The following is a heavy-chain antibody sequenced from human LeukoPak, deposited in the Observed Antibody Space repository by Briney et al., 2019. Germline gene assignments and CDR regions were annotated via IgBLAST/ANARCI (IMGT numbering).Heavy chain of an antibody. CDR1: GFTFISFS. J-gene: IGHJ4*02. Sequence: GGSLRLSCAASGFTFISFSMNWVRQAPGKGLEWVSAISGSGGSTYYADSVKGRFTISRDNSKNTLYLQMNSLRAEDTAVYYCAKDRLWFGELQDFDYWGQGTLVTVSS. V-gene: IGHV3-23*01. D-gene: IGHD3-10*01. CDR2: ISGSGGST. CDR3: AKDRLWFGELQDFDY.